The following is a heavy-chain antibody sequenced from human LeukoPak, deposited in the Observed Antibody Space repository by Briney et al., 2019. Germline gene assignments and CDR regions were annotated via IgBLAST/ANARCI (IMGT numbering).Heavy chain of an antibody. CDR1: GYRLTNYW. CDR2: IYLGDSDT. CDR3: ARSYCGGDCNFDY. D-gene: IGHD2-21*02. J-gene: IGHJ4*02. Sequence: GESLKISCXVSGYRLTNYWIGWVRQMPGKGLEWMGSIYLGDSDTRYSPSSQGQVTISADKSISTAYLQWSSLKASDSAMYYCARSYCGGDCNFDYWGQGTLVTVSS. V-gene: IGHV5-51*01.